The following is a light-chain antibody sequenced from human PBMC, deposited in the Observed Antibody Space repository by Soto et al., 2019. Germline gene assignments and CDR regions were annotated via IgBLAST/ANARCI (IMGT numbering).Light chain of an antibody. CDR2: RNN. Sequence: QSVLTQPPSTSGTPGQRVTIPCSGSGSNIGRNSVTWYQRLPGTAPKLLVYRNNQRPSGVPERFSGSKSGTSASLAISDLQSEDEAAYYCATWDDSLSGVEFCGGTKHTVL. CDR3: ATWDDSLSGVE. V-gene: IGLV1-44*01. CDR1: GSNIGRNS. J-gene: IGLJ3*02.